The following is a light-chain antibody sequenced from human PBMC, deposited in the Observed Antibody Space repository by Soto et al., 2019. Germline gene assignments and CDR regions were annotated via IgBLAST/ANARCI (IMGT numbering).Light chain of an antibody. V-gene: IGLV2-14*01. J-gene: IGLJ1*01. CDR1: SSDVGGYND. CDR3: SSYASSNTLV. Sequence: QSALTQAASVSGSPGQSITMSCTGTSSDVGGYNDVSWYQQHPGKAPKLMIYDVSNRPSGVSNRFSGSKSDNTASLTISGLQAEDEADYYCSSYASSNTLVFGTGTKVTVL. CDR2: DVS.